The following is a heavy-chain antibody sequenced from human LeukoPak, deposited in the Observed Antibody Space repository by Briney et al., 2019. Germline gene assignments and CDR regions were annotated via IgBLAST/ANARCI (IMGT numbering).Heavy chain of an antibody. Sequence: SETLSLTCAVSGYSIRSGYFWGWVRQPPGKGLEWIGSMWPSDNTHYNPSLRSRVTISIDTSKNQFSLSLTSVTAADTAIYFCVRHRSDLRNFDSWGPGTLVIVSS. V-gene: IGHV4-38-2*01. CDR1: GYSIRSGYF. CDR2: MWPSDNT. D-gene: IGHD5-12*01. CDR3: VRHRSDLRNFDS. J-gene: IGHJ4*02.